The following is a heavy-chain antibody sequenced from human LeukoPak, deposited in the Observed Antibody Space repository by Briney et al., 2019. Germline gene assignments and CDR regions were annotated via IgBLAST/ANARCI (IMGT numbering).Heavy chain of an antibody. Sequence: PGGSLRLSCAASGFTFSSYSMNWVRQAPGKGLEWVSYISSSSSTIYYADSVKGRFTISRDNAKNSLYLQMNSLRAEDTAVYYCARDGKLLSNYYDSSDAFDIWGQGTMVTVSS. J-gene: IGHJ3*02. D-gene: IGHD3-22*01. CDR2: ISSSSSTI. V-gene: IGHV3-48*01. CDR1: GFTFSSYS. CDR3: ARDGKLLSNYYDSSDAFDI.